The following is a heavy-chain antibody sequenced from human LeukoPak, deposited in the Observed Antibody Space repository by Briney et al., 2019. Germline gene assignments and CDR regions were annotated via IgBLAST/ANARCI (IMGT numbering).Heavy chain of an antibody. Sequence: SETLSLTWTVSGGSISSYYWSWIRQPPGKGLEWIGYIYTSGSTNYNPSLKSRVTISVDTSKNQFSLKLSSVTAADTAVYYCASWYLGYFDYWGQGTLVTVSS. CDR3: ASWYLGYFDY. CDR1: GGSISSYY. V-gene: IGHV4-4*09. CDR2: IYTSGST. J-gene: IGHJ4*02. D-gene: IGHD3-16*01.